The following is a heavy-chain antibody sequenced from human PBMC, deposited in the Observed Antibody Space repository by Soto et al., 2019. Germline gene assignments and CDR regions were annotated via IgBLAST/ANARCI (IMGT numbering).Heavy chain of an antibody. CDR2: IYADGST. J-gene: IGHJ3*02. V-gene: IGHV3-66*01. Sequence: EVQLVESGGGLVQPGGSLRLSCAVSGFSVSNNYLNWVRQAPGKGLEWLSLIYADGSTYYADSVKGRFTISRDNSKNTLYLQMNSLRGEDTALYYCARDSPQHLSRSFDIWGQGTMVTVSS. CDR3: ARDSPQHLSRSFDI. CDR1: GFSVSNNY. D-gene: IGHD3-3*01.